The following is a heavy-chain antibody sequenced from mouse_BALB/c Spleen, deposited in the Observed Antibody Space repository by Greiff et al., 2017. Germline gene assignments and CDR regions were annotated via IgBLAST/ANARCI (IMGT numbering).Heavy chain of an antibody. J-gene: IGHJ2*01. D-gene: IGHD1-2*01. CDR1: GFSLSRYS. V-gene: IGHV2-6-4*01. Sequence: VMLVESGPGLVAPSQSLSITCTVSGFSLSRYSVHWVRQPPGKGLEWLGMIWGGGSTDYNSALKSRLSISKDNSKSQVFLKMNSLQTDDTAMYYCARNGAATGEYFDYWGQGTTLTVSS. CDR2: IWGGGST. CDR3: ARNGAATGEYFDY.